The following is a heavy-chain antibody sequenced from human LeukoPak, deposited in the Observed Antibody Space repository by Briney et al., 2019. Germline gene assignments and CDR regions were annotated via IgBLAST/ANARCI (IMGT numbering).Heavy chain of an antibody. CDR3: ARTLAITTGPGMSDY. V-gene: IGHV3-21*01. CDR2: ISVSGNT. D-gene: IGHD3-22*01. J-gene: IGHJ4*02. Sequence: GGSLRLSCAASGFTLSSYAMSWVRQAPGKGLEWVSAISVSGNTYHADSVKGRFTISRDNAKNSLYLQMNSLRAEDTAVYYCARTLAITTGPGMSDYWGQGTLVTVSS. CDR1: GFTLSSYA.